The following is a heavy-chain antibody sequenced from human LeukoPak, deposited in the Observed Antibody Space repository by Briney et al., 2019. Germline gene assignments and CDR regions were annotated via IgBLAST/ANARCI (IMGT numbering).Heavy chain of an antibody. CDR2: IDEDGNEK. CDR1: GFSFRSFW. V-gene: IGHV3-7*01. J-gene: IGHJ4*02. CDR3: ASGGHIDY. D-gene: IGHD3-16*01. Sequence: GGSLRLSCAGSGFSFRSFWMSWVRQAPGKGLEWVANIDEDGNEKNYVDFVKGRFTISRDNAKNSLYLQMNSLRVEDTAVYYCASGGHIDYCGQGTLVTVSS.